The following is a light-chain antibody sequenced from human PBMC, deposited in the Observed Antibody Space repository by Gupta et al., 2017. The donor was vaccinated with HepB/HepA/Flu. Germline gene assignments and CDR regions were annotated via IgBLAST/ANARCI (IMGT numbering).Light chain of an antibody. J-gene: IGKJ4*02. CDR2: ATS. CDR1: QGISSY. CDR3: QQYYGSPST. V-gene: IGKV1-8*01. Sequence: AIRMTQSPSSFSASTGDRVTITCRASQGISSYLAWYQQKPGKAPKLLIYATSTLQSGVPSRFSGSGSGTDFTLTISCLQSEDFATYYCQQYYGSPSTFGRGTKVEVK.